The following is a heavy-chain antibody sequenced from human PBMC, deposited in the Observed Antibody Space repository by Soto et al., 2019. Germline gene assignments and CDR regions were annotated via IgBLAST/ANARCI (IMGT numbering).Heavy chain of an antibody. CDR1: GYTFTSYD. J-gene: IGHJ4*02. D-gene: IGHD5-12*01. Sequence: QVQLVQSGAEVKKPGASVKVSCKASGYTFTSYDINWVRQATGQGLEWMGWMNPNSGNTGYAQKFQGRVTMTRNTSISTAYMELSSLRSEDTAVYYCARGLERWLQLREGADYWGQGTLVTVSS. CDR2: MNPNSGNT. V-gene: IGHV1-8*01. CDR3: ARGLERWLQLREGADY.